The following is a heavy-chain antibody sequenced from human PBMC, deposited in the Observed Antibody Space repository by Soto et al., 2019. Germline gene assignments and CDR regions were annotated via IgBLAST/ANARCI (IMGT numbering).Heavy chain of an antibody. Sequence: SETLSLTCTVSGGSISSGGYYCIWIRQPPGTGLEWIGEINHSGSTNYNPSLKSRVTISVDTSKNQFSLKLTSVTAADTAVYYCARDKITGLFDYWGQGTLVTVSS. CDR1: GGSISSGGYY. CDR2: INHSGST. V-gene: IGHV4-39*07. J-gene: IGHJ4*02. D-gene: IGHD2-8*02. CDR3: ARDKITGLFDY.